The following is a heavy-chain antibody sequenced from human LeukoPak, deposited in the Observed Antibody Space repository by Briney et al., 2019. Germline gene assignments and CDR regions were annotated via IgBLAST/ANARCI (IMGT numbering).Heavy chain of an antibody. J-gene: IGHJ5*02. CDR3: ARLAYSGYGWFDP. Sequence: SETLSLTCAVYGGSLSGSYWSWIRQPPGKGLEWIGEINHSGSANYNPSLKSRVTLSIDKSKNQFSLKLSSVTAADTAVYYCARLAYSGYGWFDPWGQGTLVTVSS. V-gene: IGHV4-34*01. CDR1: GGSLSGSY. CDR2: INHSGSA. D-gene: IGHD5-12*01.